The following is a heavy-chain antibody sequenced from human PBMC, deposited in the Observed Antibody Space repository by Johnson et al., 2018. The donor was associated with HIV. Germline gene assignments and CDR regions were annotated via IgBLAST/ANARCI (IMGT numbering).Heavy chain of an antibody. V-gene: IGHV3-30*19. Sequence: QVQLVESGGGVVQPGRSLRLSCAASGFTFSSYGMHWVRQAPGKGLEWVAVISYGGNNKYYADSVKGRFTISRDNSKNTLYFQMSSLRAEDTALYYCAKDREVARWDAFDIWGQGTMVTVSS. D-gene: IGHD5-12*01. CDR1: GFTFSSYG. CDR2: ISYGGNNK. J-gene: IGHJ3*02. CDR3: AKDREVARWDAFDI.